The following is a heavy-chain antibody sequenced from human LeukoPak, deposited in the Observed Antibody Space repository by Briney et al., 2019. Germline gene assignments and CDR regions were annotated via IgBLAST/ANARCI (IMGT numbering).Heavy chain of an antibody. CDR1: GGSINIYY. CDR3: ARGRSSMVRGYYYYYMDV. D-gene: IGHD3-10*01. J-gene: IGHJ6*03. Sequence: PSETLSLTCTVSGGSINIYYWSWIRQPPGKGLEWIGYIYYSGSTNYNPSLKSRVTISVDTSKNQFSLKLSSVTAADTAVYYCARGRSSMVRGYYYYYMDVWGKGTTVTISS. CDR2: IYYSGST. V-gene: IGHV4-59*01.